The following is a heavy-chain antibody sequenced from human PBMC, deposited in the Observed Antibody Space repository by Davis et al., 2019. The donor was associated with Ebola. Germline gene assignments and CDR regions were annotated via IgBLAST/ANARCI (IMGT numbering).Heavy chain of an antibody. CDR2: ISGSGGST. CDR1: GFTVSDNY. CDR3: AKVYSSSSDVYYYYGMDV. D-gene: IGHD6-13*01. Sequence: GGSLRLSCAASGFTVSDNYMSWVRQAPGKGLEWVSAISGSGGSTYYADSVKGRFTISRGNSKNTLYLQMNSLRAEDTAVYYCAKVYSSSSDVYYYYGMDVWGQGTTVTVSS. J-gene: IGHJ6*02. V-gene: IGHV3-23*01.